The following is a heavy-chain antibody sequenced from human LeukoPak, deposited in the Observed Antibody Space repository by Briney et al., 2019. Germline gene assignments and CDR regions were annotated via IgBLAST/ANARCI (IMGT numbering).Heavy chain of an antibody. CDR2: ISSSSSYI. D-gene: IGHD1-1*01. CDR1: GFTFSSYS. J-gene: IGHJ4*02. V-gene: IGHV3-21*01. Sequence: GGSLRLSCAASGFTFSSYSMNWVRQAPGKGLEWVSSISSSSSYIYYADSVKGRFTISRDNAKNSLYLQMNSLRAEDTAVYYCATQRHPSDHLFDYWGQGTLVIVSS. CDR3: ATQRHPSDHLFDY.